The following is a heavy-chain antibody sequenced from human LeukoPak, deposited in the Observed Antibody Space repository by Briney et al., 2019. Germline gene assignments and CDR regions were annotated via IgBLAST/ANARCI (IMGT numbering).Heavy chain of an antibody. CDR1: GGTFSSYA. D-gene: IGHD3-10*01. V-gene: IGHV1-69*05. Sequence: SVKVSCKASGGTFSSYAISWVRQAPGQGLEWMGGIIPIFGTANYAQKFQGRVTMTTDTSTNTAYMELTSLRSDDTAVYYCARDPTLRVIQSHSWFDPWGQGTLVSVSS. CDR3: ARDPTLRVIQSHSWFDP. J-gene: IGHJ5*02. CDR2: IIPIFGTA.